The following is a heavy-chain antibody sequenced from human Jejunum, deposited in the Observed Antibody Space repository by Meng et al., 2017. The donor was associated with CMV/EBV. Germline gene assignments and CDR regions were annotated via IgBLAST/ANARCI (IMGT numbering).Heavy chain of an antibody. CDR3: AKDHPVFDC. CDR2: IRNDESNQ. Sequence: SCAASGFTFLSYGLHWVRQAPGKGLEWVAFIRNDESNQYYADSVKGRFTISRDISKNTLYLQMNSLRVEDTAVYYCAKDHPVFDCWGQGTLVTVSS. J-gene: IGHJ4*02. V-gene: IGHV3-30*02. CDR1: GFTFLSYG.